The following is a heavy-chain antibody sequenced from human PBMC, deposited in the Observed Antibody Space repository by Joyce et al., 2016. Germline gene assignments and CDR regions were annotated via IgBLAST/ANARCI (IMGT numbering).Heavy chain of an antibody. CDR3: ARVPGFH. CDR1: GFTVSNNY. V-gene: IGHV3-53*01. J-gene: IGHJ4*02. Sequence: EVQLVESGGGLIQPGGSLRLSCAASGFTVSNNYMTWVRQAPGKGLEWVSFIDRGGDTYYADSVKGRFTISRDKNTLYLQRNSLRVEDTAVYYCARVPGFHWGQGTLVTVSS. CDR2: IDRGGDT.